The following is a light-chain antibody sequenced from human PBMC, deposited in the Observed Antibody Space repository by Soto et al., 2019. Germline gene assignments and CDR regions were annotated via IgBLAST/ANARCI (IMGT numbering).Light chain of an antibody. CDR3: QQYNGYWT. CDR2: EAS. Sequence: DIQMTQSPSTLSASVGDRVTITCRSSQSISGSLAWYQQKPGKAPNLLIYEASNLKSGVPSRFSGSGSGTEYTLTISSLQPDDSSSYYCQQYNGYWTFGQGTRVEIK. CDR1: QSISGS. J-gene: IGKJ1*01. V-gene: IGKV1-5*03.